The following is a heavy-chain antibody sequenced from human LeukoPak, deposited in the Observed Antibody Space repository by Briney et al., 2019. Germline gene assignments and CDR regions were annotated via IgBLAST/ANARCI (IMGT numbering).Heavy chain of an antibody. Sequence: GGSLRLSCEVSGFTYSHYSMHWVRQAPGKGLEWIAFISNSDTGIYYADSVKGRFTVSRETANNFLYLQMDSLRAEDTALYFCARDLFGYYFDSWGQGTYVTVSA. D-gene: IGHD2-21*01. CDR2: ISNSDTGI. J-gene: IGHJ4*02. CDR1: GFTYSHYS. CDR3: ARDLFGYYFDS. V-gene: IGHV3-48*01.